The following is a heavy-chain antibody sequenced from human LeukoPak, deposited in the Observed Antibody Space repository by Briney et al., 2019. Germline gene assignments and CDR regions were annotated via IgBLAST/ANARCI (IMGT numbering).Heavy chain of an antibody. CDR2: IYYSGST. CDR3: ARDHYDFWSGYPRRGFDY. D-gene: IGHD3-3*01. V-gene: IGHV4-59*12. Sequence: KASETLSLTCTVSGGSISSYYWSWIRQPPGKGLEWIGYIYYSGSTNYNPSLKSRVTISVDTSKNQFSLKLSSVTAADTAGYYCARDHYDFWSGYPRRGFDYWGQGTLVTVSS. CDR1: GGSISSYY. J-gene: IGHJ4*02.